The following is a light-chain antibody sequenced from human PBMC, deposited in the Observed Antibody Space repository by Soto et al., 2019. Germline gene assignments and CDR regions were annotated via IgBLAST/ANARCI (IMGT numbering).Light chain of an antibody. Sequence: DIPMTQSPSSLSASVRDRVIITCRASQHISNFLNWYQQKPGEAPKLLISLASTLESGVPSRFSGSGSGTDFTFTISSLQPDDFATSYCQQSYSGPITFGQGTRVEIK. V-gene: IGKV1-39*01. CDR1: QHISNF. CDR3: QQSYSGPIT. J-gene: IGKJ5*01. CDR2: LAS.